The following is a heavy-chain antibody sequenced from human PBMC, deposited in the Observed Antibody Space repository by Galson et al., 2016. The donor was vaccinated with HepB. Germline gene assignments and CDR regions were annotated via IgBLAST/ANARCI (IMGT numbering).Heavy chain of an antibody. CDR1: GDSVSSNTAA. CDR3: ARDPKFQIYCPSTSDCYAQAFFFDI. D-gene: IGHD5/OR15-5a*01. Sequence: CAISGDSVSSNTAAWNWIRQSPSRGLEWLGRTHYRSKWNTDYAISIKTRMTINVDASRNQFSLQLDSVTPEDAAVYYCARDPKFQIYCPSTSDCYAQAFFFDIWGQGTLVSVSS. CDR2: THYRSKWNT. J-gene: IGHJ4*02. V-gene: IGHV6-1*01.